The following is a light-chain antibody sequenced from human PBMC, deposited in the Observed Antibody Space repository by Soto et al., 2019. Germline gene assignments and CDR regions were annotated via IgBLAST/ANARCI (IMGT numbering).Light chain of an antibody. V-gene: IGKV1-39*01. CDR2: AAS. Sequence: DIQMTQSPSSLSASIGDRVTITCRASRSIYSYLSWYQQRPGKGPKVLIYAASSLQSGVPSRFSGGGSGTDFTLTIDSLQPEDFATYYCQQSYDTLYTFGQGTKLEIK. CDR1: RSIYSY. CDR3: QQSYDTLYT. J-gene: IGKJ2*01.